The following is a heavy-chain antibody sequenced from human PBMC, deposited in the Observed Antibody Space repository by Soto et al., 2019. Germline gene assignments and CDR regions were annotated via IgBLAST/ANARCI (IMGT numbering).Heavy chain of an antibody. J-gene: IGHJ4*02. Sequence: QVQLVQSGAEVKKPGASVKVSCKASGYTFTSYDINWVRQATGQGLEWMGWMNPNSGNTGYAQKFQGRVTMTRKTSISTAYRELGSLGSGDTAVYYCARGTVAAGGGSGYWGQGTLVTVSS. V-gene: IGHV1-8*01. CDR2: MNPNSGNT. D-gene: IGHD6-25*01. CDR3: ARGTVAAGGGSGY. CDR1: GYTFTSYD.